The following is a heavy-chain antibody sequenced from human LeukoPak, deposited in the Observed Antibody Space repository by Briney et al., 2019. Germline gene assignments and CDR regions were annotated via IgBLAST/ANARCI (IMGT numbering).Heavy chain of an antibody. D-gene: IGHD3-10*01. CDR3: AKDLFVPKRWGLGSYYKGMSAFDY. CDR1: GFTFSDYG. Sequence: GGSLRLSCAASGFTFSDYGMHWVRQAPGKGLEWVAFIRFGGSEKYYADSVKGRFTISRDTSKNTLYLQMNNLRAEDTAVYYCAKDLFVPKRWGLGSYYKGMSAFDYWGQGTLVTVSS. V-gene: IGHV3-30*02. J-gene: IGHJ4*02. CDR2: IRFGGSEK.